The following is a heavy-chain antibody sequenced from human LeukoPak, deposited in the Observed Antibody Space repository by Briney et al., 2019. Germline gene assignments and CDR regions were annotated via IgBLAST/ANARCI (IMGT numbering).Heavy chain of an antibody. CDR2: IKQDGSEK. J-gene: IGHJ4*02. V-gene: IGHV3-7*01. D-gene: IGHD3-22*01. CDR3: ASGYYYDSSGPPDYFDY. Sequence: PGGSLRLSCAASGFTFSSYWMSWVRQAPGKGLEWVANIKQDGSEKYYVDSVKGRFTISRDNAKNSVYLQMNSLRAEETAVYYCASGYYYDSSGPPDYFDYWGQGTLVTVSS. CDR1: GFTFSSYW.